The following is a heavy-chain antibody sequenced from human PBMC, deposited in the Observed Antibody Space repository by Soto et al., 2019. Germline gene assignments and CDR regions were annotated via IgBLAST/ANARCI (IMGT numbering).Heavy chain of an antibody. D-gene: IGHD2-21*02. CDR1: GGSFSGYY. J-gene: IGHJ3*02. CDR3: AREGENIVVVTAILLHPGAFDI. V-gene: IGHV4-34*01. CDR2: INHSGST. Sequence: SETLSLTCAVYGGSFSGYYWSWIRQPPGKGLEWIGEINHSGSTNYNPSLKSRVTISVDTSKNQFSLKLSSVTAADTAVYYCAREGENIVVVTAILLHPGAFDIWGQGTMVTVSS.